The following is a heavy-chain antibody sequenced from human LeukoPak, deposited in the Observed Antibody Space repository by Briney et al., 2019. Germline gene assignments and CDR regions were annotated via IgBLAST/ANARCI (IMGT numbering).Heavy chain of an antibody. D-gene: IGHD5-12*01. V-gene: IGHV3-23*01. Sequence: GGSLRLSCAASGFTFNHYAMSWVRQAPGKGLEWVSLISGSGDTTKYADSVKGRFTISRDNSKNTLYLHMNSLRAGDTAVYFCAKEVWRGYDLGCFDSWGQGTPVTVSS. CDR3: AKEVWRGYDLGCFDS. J-gene: IGHJ4*02. CDR2: ISGSGDTT. CDR1: GFTFNHYA.